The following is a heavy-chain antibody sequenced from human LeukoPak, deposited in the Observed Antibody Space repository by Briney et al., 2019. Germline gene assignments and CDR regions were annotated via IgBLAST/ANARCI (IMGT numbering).Heavy chain of an antibody. CDR2: IYHSGST. V-gene: IGHV4-4*02. Sequence: SGTLSLTCAVSGGSISSSNWWSWVRQPPGKGLEWIGEIYHSGSTNYNPSLKSRVTISVDKSKNQFSLKLSSVTAADTAEYYCARVSGYSSSWGYYYGMDVWGKGTTVTVSS. D-gene: IGHD6-13*01. CDR3: ARVSGYSSSWGYYYGMDV. J-gene: IGHJ6*04. CDR1: GGSISSSNW.